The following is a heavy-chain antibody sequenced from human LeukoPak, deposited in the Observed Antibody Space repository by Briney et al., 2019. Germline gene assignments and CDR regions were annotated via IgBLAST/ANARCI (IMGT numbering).Heavy chain of an antibody. D-gene: IGHD6-6*01. Sequence: GGSLRLSCAASGFTFSSYAMHWVRQAPGKGLEWVPVISYDGSNKYYADSVKGRFTISRDNSKNTLYLQMNSLRAEDTAMYYCARPLEYSSSSGLGYYYYMDVWGKGTTVTVSS. J-gene: IGHJ6*03. CDR1: GFTFSSYA. CDR3: ARPLEYSSSSGLGYYYYMDV. CDR2: ISYDGSNK. V-gene: IGHV3-30*04.